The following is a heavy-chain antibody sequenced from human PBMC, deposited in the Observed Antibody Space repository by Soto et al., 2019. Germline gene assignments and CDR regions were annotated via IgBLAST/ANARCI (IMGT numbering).Heavy chain of an antibody. CDR3: ATLPLAGPDY. CDR2: INTDGSGT. J-gene: IGHJ4*02. Sequence: EVQLVESGGDLVQPGGSLRLSCAASGFTFSDYWMHWVRQVPGKGLVWVSRINTDGSGTSYADFVKGRFTISRDNAKNTLYLQMNSLSADDTVVYYCATLPLAGPDYWGQGTLVTVSS. CDR1: GFTFSDYW. V-gene: IGHV3-74*01.